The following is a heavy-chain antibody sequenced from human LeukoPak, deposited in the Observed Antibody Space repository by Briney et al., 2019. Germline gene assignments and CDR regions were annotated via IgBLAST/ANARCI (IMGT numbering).Heavy chain of an antibody. CDR2: IYYSGST. CDR1: GGSISSYY. J-gene: IGHJ6*02. V-gene: IGHV4-59*01. CDR3: ARDGGQFLYGDYSSRGRYYYYYGMDV. D-gene: IGHD4-17*01. Sequence: SETLSLTCTVSGGSISSYYWSWIRQPPGKGLEWIGYIYYSGSTNYNPSLKSRVTISVDTSKNQFSLKLSSVTAADTAVYYCARDGGQFLYGDYSSRGRYYYYYGMDVWGQGTTVTVSS.